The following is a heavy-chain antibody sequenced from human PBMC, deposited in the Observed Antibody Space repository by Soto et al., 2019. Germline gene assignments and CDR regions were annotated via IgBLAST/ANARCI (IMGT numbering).Heavy chain of an antibody. J-gene: IGHJ4*02. CDR2: ISSSSSTI. V-gene: IGHV3-48*01. CDR1: GFTFSSYS. Sequence: GGSLRLSCAASGFTFSSYSMNWVRQAPGKGLEWVSYISSSSSTIYYADSVKGRFTISRDNAKNTLYLQMNSLQIEDRAVYYCTTERYYDSRGAYYSDFDYWGQGTLVTVSS. D-gene: IGHD3-22*01. CDR3: TTERYYDSRGAYYSDFDY.